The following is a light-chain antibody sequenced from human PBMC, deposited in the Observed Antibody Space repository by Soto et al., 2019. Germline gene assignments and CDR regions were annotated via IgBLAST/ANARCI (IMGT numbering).Light chain of an antibody. CDR3: QQANNFLST. CDR2: DRS. CDR1: QGLTNL. V-gene: IGKV1-12*01. J-gene: IGKJ3*01. Sequence: DIPLTQSPSSVSASVGDRVTITCRASQGLTNLLAWYQQRPGKAPTLLIYDRSSLQTGDPSRFSASGSGTSFTLTISNLQPEDSATYYCQQANNFLSTFDPGTKLEIK.